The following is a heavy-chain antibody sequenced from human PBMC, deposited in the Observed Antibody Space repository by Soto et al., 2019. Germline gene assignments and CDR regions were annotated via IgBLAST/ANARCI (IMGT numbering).Heavy chain of an antibody. J-gene: IGHJ6*02. D-gene: IGHD6-13*01. V-gene: IGHV1-2*02. CDR1: GYTFTGYY. Sequence: ASVKVSCKASGYTFTGYYMHWVRQAPGQGLEWMGWINPNSGGTNYAQKFQGRVTMARDTSISTAYMELSRLRSDDTAVYYCARDPYSSRRSYYYYGMDVWGQGTTVTVSS. CDR3: ARDPYSSRRSYYYYGMDV. CDR2: INPNSGGT.